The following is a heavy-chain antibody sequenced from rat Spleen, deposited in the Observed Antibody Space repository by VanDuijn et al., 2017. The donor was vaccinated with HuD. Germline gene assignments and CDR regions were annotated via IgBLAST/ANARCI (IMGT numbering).Heavy chain of an antibody. Sequence: GPLVESGGWLFQPGRSLKLSRAASGFTFSNYYMAWVRQAPTKGLEWVPSMSYDGTATYYRDSVKCRFTLSRDNAKSTLYLQMDSLRSEDTATYYCARPTYYGYNYFNYWGQGVMVTVSS. CDR3: ARPTYYGYNYFNY. CDR1: GFTFSNYY. V-gene: IGHV5-7*01. J-gene: IGHJ2*01. D-gene: IGHD1-9*01. CDR2: MSYDGTAT.